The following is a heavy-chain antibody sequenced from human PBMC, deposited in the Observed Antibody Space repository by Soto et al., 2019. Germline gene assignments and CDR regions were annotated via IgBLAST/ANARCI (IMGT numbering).Heavy chain of an antibody. Sequence: GASVKVSCKASGGTFSSYAISWVRQAPGQGLEWMGGIIPIFGTANYAQKFQGRVTITADKSTSTAYMELSSLRSEDTAVYYCARGAEGGLLWFGGLESWFDPWGQGTLVTVSS. J-gene: IGHJ5*02. CDR1: GGTFSSYA. V-gene: IGHV1-69*06. D-gene: IGHD3-10*01. CDR3: ARGAEGGLLWFGGLESWFDP. CDR2: IIPIFGTA.